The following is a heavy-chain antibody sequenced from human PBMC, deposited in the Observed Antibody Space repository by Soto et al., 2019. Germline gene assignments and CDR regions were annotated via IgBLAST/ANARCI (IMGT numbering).Heavy chain of an antibody. CDR2: INPNSGGT. CDR1: GYTFTGYY. Sequence: QVQLVQSGAEVKKVGASVKVSCKASGYTFTGYYMHWVRQAPGQGLEWMGWINPNSGGTNYAQQFQGWVTMTRDTSMSTAYMDRNRLRSDDTAVYYCARGRRDYSGYYGYYFDYWGQGTLVIVSS. D-gene: IGHD3-22*01. V-gene: IGHV1-2*04. J-gene: IGHJ4*02. CDR3: ARGRRDYSGYYGYYFDY.